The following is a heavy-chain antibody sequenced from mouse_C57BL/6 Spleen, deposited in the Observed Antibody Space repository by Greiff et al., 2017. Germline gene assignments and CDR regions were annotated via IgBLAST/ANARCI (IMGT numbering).Heavy chain of an antibody. J-gene: IGHJ4*01. Sequence: QVQLQQSGAELVRPGTSVKMSCKASGYTFTNYWIGWAKQRPGHGLEWIGDIYPGGGYTNYNEKSKGKATLTADKSSSTAYMQFSSLTSEDSAIYYCARALYYGSSYGAMDYWGQGTSVTVSS. D-gene: IGHD1-1*01. V-gene: IGHV1-63*01. CDR3: ARALYYGSSYGAMDY. CDR1: GYTFTNYW. CDR2: IYPGGGYT.